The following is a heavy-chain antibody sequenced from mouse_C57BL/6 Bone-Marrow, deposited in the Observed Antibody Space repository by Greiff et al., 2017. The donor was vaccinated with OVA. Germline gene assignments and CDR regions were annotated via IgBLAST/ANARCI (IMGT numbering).Heavy chain of an antibody. V-gene: IGHV1-26*01. J-gene: IGHJ2*01. CDR3: AREGTTVVAYYFDY. CDR1: GYTFTDYY. Sequence: EVQLQQSGPELVKPGASVKISCKASGYTFTDYYMNWVKQSHGKSLEWIGDINPNNGGTSYNQKFKGKATLTVDKSSSTAYMELRSLTSEDSAVYYCAREGTTVVAYYFDYWGQGTTLTVSS. D-gene: IGHD1-1*01. CDR2: INPNNGGT.